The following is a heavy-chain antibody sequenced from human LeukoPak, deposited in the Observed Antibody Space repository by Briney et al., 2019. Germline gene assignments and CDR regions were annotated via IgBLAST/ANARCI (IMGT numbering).Heavy chain of an antibody. Sequence: GGSLRLSCAASGFAFNNYDMNWVRQAPGKGLEWISYISTSGATTDYADSVEGRFTISRDNAKNSLYLQMSSLRAEDTATYYCARGPPFFDTWGQGTLVTVSS. CDR3: ARGPPFFDT. J-gene: IGHJ5*02. CDR2: ISTSGATT. V-gene: IGHV3-48*01. CDR1: GFAFNNYD.